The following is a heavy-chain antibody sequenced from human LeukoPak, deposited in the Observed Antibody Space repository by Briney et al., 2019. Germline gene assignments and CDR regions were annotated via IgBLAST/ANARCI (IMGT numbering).Heavy chain of an antibody. CDR3: AGSSHGDDY. CDR1: GGSFSGYY. D-gene: IGHD6-6*01. CDR2: IYYSGST. Sequence: PSETLSLTCAVYGGSFSGYYWSWIRQPPGKGLEWIGSIYYSGSTYYNPSLKSRVTISVDTSKNQFSLKLSSVTAADTAVYYCAGSSHGDDYWGQGTLVTVSS. V-gene: IGHV4-34*01. J-gene: IGHJ4*02.